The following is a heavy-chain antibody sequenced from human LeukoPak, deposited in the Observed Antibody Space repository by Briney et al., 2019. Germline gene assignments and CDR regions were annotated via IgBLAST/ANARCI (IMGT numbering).Heavy chain of an antibody. D-gene: IGHD1-14*01. CDR3: ATGIRRRAEAFDI. J-gene: IGHJ3*02. CDR2: FYPEDGET. V-gene: IGHV1-24*01. Sequence: ASVKVSCKVSVYTPTELSMHWVRQAPGKGLEWMGGFYPEDGETIYTPEFPGRDHLTEDISTVTAYKKLSSLRSEDTAVFYCATGIRRRAEAFDIWGKGTMVTVSS. CDR1: VYTPTELS.